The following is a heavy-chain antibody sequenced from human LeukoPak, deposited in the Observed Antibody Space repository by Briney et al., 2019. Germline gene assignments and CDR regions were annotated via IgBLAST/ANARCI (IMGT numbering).Heavy chain of an antibody. CDR1: GYTLTELS. V-gene: IGHV1-24*01. CDR2: FDPEDGET. CDR3: ARDYSSGWQHRYAFDI. D-gene: IGHD6-19*01. Sequence: ASVKVSCKVSGYTLTELSMHWVRQAPGKGLEWMGGFDPEDGETIYAQKFQGRVTITADESTSTAYMELSSLRSEDTAVYYCARDYSSGWQHRYAFDIWGQGTMVTVSS. J-gene: IGHJ3*02.